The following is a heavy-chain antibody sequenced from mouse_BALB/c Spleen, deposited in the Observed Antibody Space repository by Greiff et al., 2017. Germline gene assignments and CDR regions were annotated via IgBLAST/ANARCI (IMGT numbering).Heavy chain of an antibody. Sequence: EVQVVESGGGLVKPGGSLKLSCAASGFTFSSYAMSWVRQTPEKRLEWVASISSGGSTYYPDSVKGRFTISRDNARNILYLQMSSLRSEDTAMDYCARDYEYDGYYFDYWGQGTTLTVSS. D-gene: IGHD2-4*01. CDR1: GFTFSSYA. CDR2: ISSGGST. CDR3: ARDYEYDGYYFDY. J-gene: IGHJ2*01. V-gene: IGHV5-6-5*01.